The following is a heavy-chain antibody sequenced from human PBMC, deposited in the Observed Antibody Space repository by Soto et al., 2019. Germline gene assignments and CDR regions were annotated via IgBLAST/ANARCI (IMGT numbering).Heavy chain of an antibody. CDR2: LSGGGSNT. CDR1: GFSFSTYS. V-gene: IGHV3-23*01. CDR3: ARWDGYGDV. J-gene: IGHJ4*02. Sequence: EVQLLESGGGLVQPGGSLRLSCAASGFSFSTYSMAWVRQTPGKGLAWVSGLSGGGSNTFYADSVQGRLTISVDNSKNTVYLQMNSLRVEDTAVYYCARWDGYGDVWGQGTLVTVSS. D-gene: IGHD4-17*01.